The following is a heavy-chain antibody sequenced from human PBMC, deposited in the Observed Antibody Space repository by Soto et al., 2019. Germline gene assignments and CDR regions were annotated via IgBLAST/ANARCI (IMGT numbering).Heavy chain of an antibody. D-gene: IGHD5-18*01. Sequence: EVQLLESGGGLVQPGGSLRLSCAASGFTFSSYAMSWVRQAPGKGLEWVSAISGSGGSTYYADSVKGRFTVSRDNSKNPLYLQMNSLRDEDTAVYYCAKQGHSGYERKRGYSYGWSDYWGQGTLVTVSS. CDR3: AKQGHSGYERKRGYSYGWSDY. CDR2: ISGSGGST. J-gene: IGHJ4*02. V-gene: IGHV3-23*01. CDR1: GFTFSSYA.